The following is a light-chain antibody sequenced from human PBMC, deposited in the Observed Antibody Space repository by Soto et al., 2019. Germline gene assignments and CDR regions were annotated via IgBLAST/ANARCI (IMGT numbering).Light chain of an antibody. V-gene: IGKV3-15*01. CDR2: GAS. J-gene: IGKJ2*01. Sequence: EIVMTQSPATLSVSPGERATLSCRARQSVSSTLAWYQQKPGQAPRLLIYGASTRATGIPARLSGSGSGTEFTLTISSLQSEDFAVYYCQQYNNWPPYTFGQGNKLEIK. CDR3: QQYNNWPPYT. CDR1: QSVSST.